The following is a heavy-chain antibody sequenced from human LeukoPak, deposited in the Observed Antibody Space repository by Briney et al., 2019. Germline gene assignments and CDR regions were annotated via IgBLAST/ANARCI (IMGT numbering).Heavy chain of an antibody. CDR3: ARGLEWLTRRHTWFDP. V-gene: IGHV1-18*01. Sequence: ASVKVSCKASSYTFANYAFTWVRQAPGQGLEWMGWISAYNGNTNYAQKLQGRVTMTTDTSTSTAYMELRSLRSDDTAVYYCARGLEWLTRRHTWFDPWGQGTLVTVSS. CDR2: ISAYNGNT. CDR1: SYTFANYA. D-gene: IGHD3-3*01. J-gene: IGHJ5*02.